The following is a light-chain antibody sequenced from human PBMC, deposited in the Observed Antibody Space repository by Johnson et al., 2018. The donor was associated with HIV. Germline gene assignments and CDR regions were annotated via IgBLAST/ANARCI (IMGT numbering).Light chain of an antibody. Sequence: QSVLTQPPSVSAAPRQKVTISCSGSSSNIGNNFVSWYQQFPGVVPKLLIYEKNKRPSGIPDRFSASKSGTSATLDITGLQTGDEADYYCGTWDSSLGAHYVFGTGTKVTVL. CDR1: SSNIGNNF. J-gene: IGLJ1*01. V-gene: IGLV1-51*02. CDR3: GTWDSSLGAHYV. CDR2: EKN.